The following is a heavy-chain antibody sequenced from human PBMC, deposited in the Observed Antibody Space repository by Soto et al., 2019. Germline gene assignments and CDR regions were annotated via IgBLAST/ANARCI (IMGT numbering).Heavy chain of an antibody. CDR2: INPKSGAT. CDR1: GYTFINYY. V-gene: IGHV1-2*02. J-gene: IGHJ4*02. CDR3: ARVVETAAVPLDY. D-gene: IGHD5-18*01. Sequence: QVQLVQSGAEVKKPGASVKVSCKASGYTFINYYIHWVRQAPGQRLEWMGWINPKSGATHYTLTFQGRVTMTGDTSINTAYMELTWLTSDDTAVYYCARVVETAAVPLDYWGQGTQVTVSS.